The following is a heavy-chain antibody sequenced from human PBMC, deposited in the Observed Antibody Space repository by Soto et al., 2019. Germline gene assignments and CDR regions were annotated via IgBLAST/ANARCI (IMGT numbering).Heavy chain of an antibody. J-gene: IGHJ4*02. CDR1: GGSIHDYY. Sequence: QVQLQESGPGLVKPSQTLSLTCTVSGGSIHDYYWVWIRQPPGKGLEWIGSISYTGSTDYNPSLKSRVTLSLATSKNQFSLNLSSVTAADTAVYYCARVNRGAFDHWGQGALVTVSS. CDR3: ARVNRGAFDH. CDR2: ISYTGST. V-gene: IGHV4-59*01.